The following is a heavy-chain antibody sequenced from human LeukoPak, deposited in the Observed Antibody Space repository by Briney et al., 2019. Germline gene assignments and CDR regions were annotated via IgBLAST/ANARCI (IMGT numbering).Heavy chain of an antibody. Sequence: GASVKVSCKASGGTFSSYAISWVRQAPGQGLEWMGGIIPILGTANYAQKFQGRVTITADESTSTAYMELSSLRSEDTAVYYCARDGRTTVSPRGYYYYYYMDVWGKGTTVTVSS. D-gene: IGHD4-11*01. CDR2: IIPILGTA. J-gene: IGHJ6*03. V-gene: IGHV1-69*13. CDR1: GGTFSSYA. CDR3: ARDGRTTVSPRGYYYYYYMDV.